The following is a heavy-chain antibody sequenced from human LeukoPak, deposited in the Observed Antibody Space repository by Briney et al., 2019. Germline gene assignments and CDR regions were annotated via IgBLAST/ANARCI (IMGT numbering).Heavy chain of an antibody. CDR1: GGSISSYY. CDR2: IYYSGST. D-gene: IGHD6-19*01. Sequence: PSETLSLTCTVSGGSISSYYWSWIRQPPGKGLEWIGYIYYSGSTNYNPSLKSRVTMSVDTSKNQFSLKLSSVTAADTAVYYCARGALAAVAAYNWFDPWGQGTLVTVSS. J-gene: IGHJ5*02. V-gene: IGHV4-59*12. CDR3: ARGALAAVAAYNWFDP.